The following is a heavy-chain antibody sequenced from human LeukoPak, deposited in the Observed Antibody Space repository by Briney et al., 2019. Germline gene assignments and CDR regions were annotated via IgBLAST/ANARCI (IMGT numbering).Heavy chain of an antibody. Sequence: GRSLRLSCAASGFTFSSYGMHWVRQAPGKGLEWVAVISYDGSNKYYADSVKGRFTISRDNSKNTLYLQMNSLRAEDTAVYYCAKVEGTYYDFWSGSSFDYWGQGTLVTVSS. CDR2: ISYDGSNK. V-gene: IGHV3-30*18. D-gene: IGHD3-3*01. CDR3: AKVEGTYYDFWSGSSFDY. J-gene: IGHJ4*02. CDR1: GFTFSSYG.